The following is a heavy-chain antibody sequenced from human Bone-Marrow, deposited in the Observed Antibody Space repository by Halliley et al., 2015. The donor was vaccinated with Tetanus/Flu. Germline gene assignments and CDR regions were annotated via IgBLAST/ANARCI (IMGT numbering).Heavy chain of an antibody. CDR3: ARGLIMDV. CDR2: FYYSGST. J-gene: IGHJ6*02. V-gene: IGHV4-39*01. Sequence: TLSLTCTISGGSLSSGTYDWGWIRQPPGKGLEWIGIFYYSGSTYYNPSLRSRVTIFVDTSKNQFSLKLSFVTAADRAVYYCARGLIMDVWGQGTTVTVSS. CDR1: GGSLSSGTYD.